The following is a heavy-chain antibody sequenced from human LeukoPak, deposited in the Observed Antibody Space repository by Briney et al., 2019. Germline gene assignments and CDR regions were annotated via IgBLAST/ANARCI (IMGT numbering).Heavy chain of an antibody. CDR1: GFIVSSTY. J-gene: IGHJ1*01. D-gene: IGHD1-26*01. V-gene: IGHV3-53*01. Sequence: GGSLRLSCAASGFIVSSTYVSGVRQAPGKGLEWVSIIYSGDSTYYADSVKGRFTISRDNSRNTVYLQMNSLRAEDTAVYYCAKNRVGASGLAEYFEHWGQGTLVAVSS. CDR3: AKNRVGASGLAEYFEH. CDR2: IYSGDST.